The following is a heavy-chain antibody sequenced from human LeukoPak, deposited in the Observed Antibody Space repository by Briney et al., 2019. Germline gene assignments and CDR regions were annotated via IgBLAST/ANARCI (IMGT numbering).Heavy chain of an antibody. CDR3: AKDVLAAAGYYFDY. CDR1: GFTFSNFA. D-gene: IGHD6-13*01. V-gene: IGHV3-23*01. CDR2: ISGSGTNT. J-gene: IGHJ4*02. Sequence: GGSPRLSCAASGFTFSNFAMSWVRQAPGKGLEWVSTISGSGTNTYYPGSVKGRFTISRDNSKNTLYLQMNSLRAEDTAVYYCAKDVLAAAGYYFDYWGQGTLVTVSS.